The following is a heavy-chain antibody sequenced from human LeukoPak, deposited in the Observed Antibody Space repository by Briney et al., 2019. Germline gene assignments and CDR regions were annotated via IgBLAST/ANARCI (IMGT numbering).Heavy chain of an antibody. CDR1: GDSVSSNSVA. J-gene: IGHJ6*02. D-gene: IGHD3-10*01. CDR2: TYYRSRWYN. CDR3: ARDSYYYGSGSYSGGMDV. Sequence: SQTLSLTCAISGDSVSSNSVAWNWIRQSPSRGLGWLGRTYYRSRWYNDYAVSVKSRISINPDTSKNQFSLQLNSVTPEDTAVYYCARDSYYYGSGSYSGGMDVWGQGTTVTVSS. V-gene: IGHV6-1*01.